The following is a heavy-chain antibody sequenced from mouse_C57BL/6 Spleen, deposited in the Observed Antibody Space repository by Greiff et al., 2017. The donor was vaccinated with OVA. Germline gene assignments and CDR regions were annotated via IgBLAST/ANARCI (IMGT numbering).Heavy chain of an antibody. J-gene: IGHJ2*01. CDR2: IDPSDSET. D-gene: IGHD2-2*01. CDR3: ARSYGDDEGFDY. CDR1: GYTFTSYW. Sequence: VQLQQPGAELVRPGSSVKLSCKASGYTFTSYWMHWVKQRPIQGLEWIGNIDPSDSETHYNQKFKDKATLTVDKSSSTAYMQLSSLTSEDSAVYYCARSYGDDEGFDYWGQGTTLTVSS. V-gene: IGHV1-52*01.